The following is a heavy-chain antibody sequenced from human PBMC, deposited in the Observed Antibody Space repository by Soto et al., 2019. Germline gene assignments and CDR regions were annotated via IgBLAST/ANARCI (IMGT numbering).Heavy chain of an antibody. V-gene: IGHV1-18*01. D-gene: IGHD3-16*01. Sequence: QVQLVQSGAEVKKPGAAVKVSCKTSFYTFTSYDISWVRQAPGQGLEWMGWISAYNGNTNYAQKLQDRVTMTTDTSTTTAYMELRSLLSDDTAGSYCAREGVRPYYYYGIDVWGQGTTGTFSS. CDR1: FYTFTSYD. J-gene: IGHJ6*02. CDR2: ISAYNGNT. CDR3: AREGVRPYYYYGIDV.